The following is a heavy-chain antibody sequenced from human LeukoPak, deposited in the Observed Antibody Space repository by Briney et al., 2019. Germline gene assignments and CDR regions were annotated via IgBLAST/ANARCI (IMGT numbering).Heavy chain of an antibody. CDR3: AKGVPSDY. V-gene: IGHV3-7*01. D-gene: IGHD2-8*01. CDR2: IKQDGSEK. J-gene: IGHJ4*02. CDR1: GFTFSSYS. Sequence: PGGSLRLSCAASGFTFSSYSMNWVRQAPGKGLEWVANIKQDGSEKYYVDSVKGRFTISRDNAKNSLYLQMNSLRAEDTAVYYCAKGVPSDYWGQGTLVTVSS.